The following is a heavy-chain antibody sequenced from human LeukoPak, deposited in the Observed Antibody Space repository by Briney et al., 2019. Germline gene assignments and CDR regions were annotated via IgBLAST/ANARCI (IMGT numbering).Heavy chain of an antibody. D-gene: IGHD3-22*01. J-gene: IGHJ3*02. V-gene: IGHV3-11*06. CDR3: AREGYYYDSSGYYVDAFDI. Sequence: GGSLKLSCAASGFIFSDYSMSWIRQAPGKGLEWGSYISTHSTYTHYADSVRGRFTISRDNAKNSLYLQMNSLRAEDTAVYYCAREGYYYDSSGYYVDAFDIWGQGTMVTVSS. CDR1: GFIFSDYS. CDR2: ISTHSTYT.